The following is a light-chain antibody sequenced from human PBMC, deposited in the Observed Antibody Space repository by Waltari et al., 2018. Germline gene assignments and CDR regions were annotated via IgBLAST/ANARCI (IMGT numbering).Light chain of an antibody. CDR2: SAS. J-gene: IGKJ2*01. V-gene: IGKV1-39*01. CDR1: QSISNY. Sequence: DIQMTQSPSSLSASIGDRVTITCRASQSISNYLNWYQQKPGKAPSLLIYSASSLQSRVPSRFSGRGSATAFTLTISSLQFGDFATYYCQQNYIMQYTFGQGTRLDI. CDR3: QQNYIMQYT.